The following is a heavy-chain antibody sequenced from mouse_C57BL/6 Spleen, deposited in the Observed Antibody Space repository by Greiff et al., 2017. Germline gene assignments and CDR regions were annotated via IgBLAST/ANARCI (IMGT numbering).Heavy chain of an antibody. CDR1: GFSLTSYG. CDR3: ARNWGTGTGDYYAMDY. CDR2: IWSGGST. V-gene: IGHV2-2*01. J-gene: IGHJ4*01. D-gene: IGHD4-1*01. Sequence: QVQLQQSGPGLVQPSQSLSITCTVSGFSLTSYGVHWVRQSPGKGLEWLGVIWSGGSTDYNAAFISRLSISKDNSKSQVFFKMNSLQADDTAIYYCARNWGTGTGDYYAMDYWGQGTSVTVSS.